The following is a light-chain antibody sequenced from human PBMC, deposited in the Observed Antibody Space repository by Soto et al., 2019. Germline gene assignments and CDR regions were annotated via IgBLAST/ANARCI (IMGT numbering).Light chain of an antibody. Sequence: EFVLTQSPPTLTLSPGERAILSCRASQSVSTFLAWFQQKPGQSPSLLIYNASNRTTGIPDRFSGSGSGTDFTLTISSLEPEEFAVYYGQQRGDWPPITTGQGTRLDI. CDR1: QSVSTF. CDR2: NAS. CDR3: QQRGDWPPIT. V-gene: IGKV3-11*01. J-gene: IGKJ5*01.